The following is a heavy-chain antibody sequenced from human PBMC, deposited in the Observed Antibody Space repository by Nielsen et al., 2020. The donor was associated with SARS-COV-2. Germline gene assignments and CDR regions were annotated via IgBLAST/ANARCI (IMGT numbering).Heavy chain of an antibody. CDR1: GYSFTSYW. J-gene: IGHJ6*02. CDR3: ARQSFGYSSGWYYYYGMDV. D-gene: IGHD6-19*01. V-gene: IGHV5-51*01. Sequence: GESLKISCKGSGYSFTSYWIGWVRQMPGKGLEWMGIIYPGDSDTRYSPSFQGQVTISADKSISTAYLQWSSLKASDTAMYYCARQSFGYSSGWYYYYGMDVWGQGTMVTVSS. CDR2: IYPGDSDT.